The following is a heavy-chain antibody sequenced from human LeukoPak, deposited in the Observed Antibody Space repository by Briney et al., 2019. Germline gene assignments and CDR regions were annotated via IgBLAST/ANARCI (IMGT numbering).Heavy chain of an antibody. CDR2: ISYDGGNK. V-gene: IGHV3-30*04. CDR1: GFTFSSYA. J-gene: IGHJ4*02. Sequence: GGSLRLSCAASGFTFSSYAMHWVRQAPGKGLEWVAVISYDGGNKYYADSVKGRFTISRDNSKNTLYLQMNSLRAEDTAVYYCARASIAVAGTAFDYWGQGTLVTVSS. CDR3: ARASIAVAGTAFDY. D-gene: IGHD6-19*01.